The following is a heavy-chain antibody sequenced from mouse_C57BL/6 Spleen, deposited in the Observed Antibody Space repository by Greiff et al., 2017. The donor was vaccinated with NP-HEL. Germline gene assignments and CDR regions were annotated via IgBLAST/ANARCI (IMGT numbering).Heavy chain of an antibody. CDR1: GYTFTSYG. V-gene: IGHV1-81*01. CDR3: ARWGVTTAY. D-gene: IGHD2-1*01. J-gene: IGHJ3*01. Sequence: QVQLQQSGAELARPGASVKLSCKASGYTFTSYGISWVKQRTGQGLEWIGEIYPRSGNTYYNEKFKGKATLTADKSSSTAYMGLRSLTSEDSAVYFCARWGVTTAYWGQGTLVTVSA. CDR2: IYPRSGNT.